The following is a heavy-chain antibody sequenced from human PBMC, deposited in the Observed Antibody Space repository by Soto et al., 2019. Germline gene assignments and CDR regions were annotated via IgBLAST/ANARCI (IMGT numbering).Heavy chain of an antibody. V-gene: IGHV3-48*02. CDR1: GFTFSSYS. CDR3: WCSDCYSYYNYGIDV. CDR2: ISRSSSAI. J-gene: IGHJ6*02. Sequence: SGGSLGLSCAASGFTFSSYSFNWVRKAPGKGLEWVSYISRSSSAIYYADSVQGRFTISRDNAKNSLFLQMNSLREEDTAVYYCWCSDCYSYYNYGIDVRGRGTTVTVSS. D-gene: IGHD2-21*02.